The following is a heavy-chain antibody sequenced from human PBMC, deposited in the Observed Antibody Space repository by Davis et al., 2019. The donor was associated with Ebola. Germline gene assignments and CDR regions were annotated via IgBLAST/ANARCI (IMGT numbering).Heavy chain of an antibody. Sequence: AASVKVSCKASGYTFTNYGITWVRQAPGQGLEWMGWINPHNGNTNYAQNVQGRVTMTTDTSTSTAYMEVGSLKSDDTAVYYCARDGGGVVVNWFDPWGQGTLVTVSS. CDR2: INPHNGNT. CDR1: GYTFTNYG. CDR3: ARDGGGVVVNWFDP. J-gene: IGHJ5*02. D-gene: IGHD2-15*01. V-gene: IGHV1-18*04.